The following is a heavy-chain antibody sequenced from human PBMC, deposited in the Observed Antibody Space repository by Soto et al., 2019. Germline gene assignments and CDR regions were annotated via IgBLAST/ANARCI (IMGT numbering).Heavy chain of an antibody. CDR3: ARACSGGSCYLPLAFDY. CDR1: GGTFSSYT. CDR2: IIPILGIA. Sequence: QVQLVQSGAEVKKPGSSVKVSCKASGGTFSSYTISWVRQAPGQGLEWMGRIIPILGIANYAQKFQGRVTITADKSTSTAYMELSSLRSEDTDVYYCARACSGGSCYLPLAFDYWGQGTLVTVSS. V-gene: IGHV1-69*02. D-gene: IGHD2-15*01. J-gene: IGHJ4*02.